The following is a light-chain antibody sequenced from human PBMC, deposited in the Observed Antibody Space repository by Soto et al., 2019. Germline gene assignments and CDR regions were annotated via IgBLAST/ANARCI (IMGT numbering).Light chain of an antibody. CDR2: DVS. CDR1: SSDVGGYNY. Sequence: QSALTQPRSVSGSPGQSVTISCTGISSDVGGYNYVSWYQQHPGKAPKLMIYDVSKRPSGVPDRFSGSKSGNTASLTISGLQPEDEADYYCCSYAGSYTLVFGGGTKLTVL. CDR3: CSYAGSYTLV. J-gene: IGLJ2*01. V-gene: IGLV2-11*01.